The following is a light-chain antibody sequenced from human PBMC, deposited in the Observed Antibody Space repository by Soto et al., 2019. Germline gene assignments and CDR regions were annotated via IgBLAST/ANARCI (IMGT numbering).Light chain of an antibody. V-gene: IGLV4-69*01. J-gene: IGLJ3*02. CDR2: VTSDGSH. Sequence: QSVLTQSPSASASPGASVKLTCTLSSGHSDYAIAWHQQQPEKGPRYLMKVTSDGSHTKGDGIPDRFSGSSSGADRYLTISSLRSDDEADYYCQAWGTGGVFGGGTKLTVI. CDR3: QAWGTGGV. CDR1: SGHSDYA.